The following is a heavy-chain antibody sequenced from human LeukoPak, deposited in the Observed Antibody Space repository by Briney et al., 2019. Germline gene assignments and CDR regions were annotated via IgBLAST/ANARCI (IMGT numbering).Heavy chain of an antibody. D-gene: IGHD7-27*01. CDR2: INDDGSDT. J-gene: IGHJ4*02. V-gene: IGHV3-74*01. CDR1: GFKFSNHW. Sequence: GGSLRLSCAASGFKFSNHWMHWVRQSPGKGLVWVARINDDGSDTSHADSVEGRFTISRDNAENTLYLQMNSLRVEDTAMYFCARNNWGIDDWGQGTLVTVSS. CDR3: ARNNWGIDD.